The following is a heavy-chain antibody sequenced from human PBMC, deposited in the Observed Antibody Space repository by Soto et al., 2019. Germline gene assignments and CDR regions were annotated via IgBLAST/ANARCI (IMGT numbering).Heavy chain of an antibody. J-gene: IGHJ6*02. CDR2: ISYDGSNK. D-gene: IGHD2-2*01. Sequence: QVQLVESGGGVVQPGRSLRLSCAASGFTFSSYGMHWVRQAPGKGLEWVAVISYDGSNKYYADSVKGRFTISRDNSKNTLYLQMNSLRAEDTAVYYCAKGQDCISTSCRYYYYGMDVWGQGTTVTVSS. V-gene: IGHV3-30*18. CDR1: GFTFSSYG. CDR3: AKGQDCISTSCRYYYYGMDV.